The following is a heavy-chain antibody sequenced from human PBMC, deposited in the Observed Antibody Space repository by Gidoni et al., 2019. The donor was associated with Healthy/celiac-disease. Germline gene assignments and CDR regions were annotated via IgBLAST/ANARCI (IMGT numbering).Heavy chain of an antibody. V-gene: IGHV4-39*01. CDR3: ARRAVVATYYYYGMDV. Sequence: QLQLQESGPGLVKPSETLSLTCTVSGGSISSSSSYWGWIRQPPGKGLEWIGSIYYCGSTYYNPSLKSRVTISVDTSKNQFSLKLSSVTAADTAVYYCARRAVVATYYYYGMDVWGQGTTVTVSS. J-gene: IGHJ6*02. CDR2: IYYCGST. D-gene: IGHD2-15*01. CDR1: GGSISSSSSY.